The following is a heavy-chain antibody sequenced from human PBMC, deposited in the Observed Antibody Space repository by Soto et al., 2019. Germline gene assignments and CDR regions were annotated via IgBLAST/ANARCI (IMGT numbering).Heavy chain of an antibody. CDR1: GFTFSSYA. V-gene: IGHV3-23*01. D-gene: IGHD3-10*01. Sequence: EVQLLESGGGLVQPGGSLRLSCAASGFTFSSYAMSWVRQAPGKGLEWGSAISGSGGSTYYADSVKGRFTISRDNSKSTLYLQMNSLRAEDPAVYYCAKSGGLTKFDYWGQGTLVTVSS. J-gene: IGHJ4*02. CDR3: AKSGGLTKFDY. CDR2: ISGSGGST.